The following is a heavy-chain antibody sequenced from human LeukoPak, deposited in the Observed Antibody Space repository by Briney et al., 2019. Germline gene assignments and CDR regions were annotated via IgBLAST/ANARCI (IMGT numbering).Heavy chain of an antibody. J-gene: IGHJ4*02. CDR3: ARAKTDSSSWYLIDY. CDR1: GGTFSSYA. Sequence: SVKVSCKASGGTFSSYAISWVRQAPGQGLEWMGGIIPIFGTANYAQKFQGRVTITADEPTSTAYMELSSLRSEDTAVYYCARAKTDSSSWYLIDYWGQGTLVTVSS. CDR2: IIPIFGTA. D-gene: IGHD6-13*01. V-gene: IGHV1-69*01.